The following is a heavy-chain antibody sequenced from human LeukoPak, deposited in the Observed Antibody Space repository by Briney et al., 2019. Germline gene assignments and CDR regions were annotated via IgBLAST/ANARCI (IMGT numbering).Heavy chain of an antibody. Sequence: GGSLRLSWEASGFTLSSYSMNWVRQAPGKGLEWISYISRTSEDTYHVDSVKGRFTISRDNGKNSLFLQMNSLRAEDTAVYYCAKAGYISSRYALLNYFDYWGQGTLVTVSS. CDR1: GFTLSSYS. V-gene: IGHV3-48*01. CDR3: AKAGYISSRYALLNYFDY. D-gene: IGHD6-13*01. J-gene: IGHJ4*02. CDR2: ISRTSEDT.